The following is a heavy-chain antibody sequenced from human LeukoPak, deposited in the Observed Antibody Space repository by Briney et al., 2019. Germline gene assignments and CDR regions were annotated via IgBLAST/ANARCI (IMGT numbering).Heavy chain of an antibody. Sequence: GGSLRLFCTASGFTFINYDMNWVRQAPGKGLEWISYIRPSGNIIYYADFLKGRFSISRDNGKNTMFLQMNTLRAEDTAVYYCARDRGGFYFDLWGQGTLVTVSS. J-gene: IGHJ4*02. V-gene: IGHV3-48*03. CDR1: GFTFINYD. CDR3: ARDRGGFYFDL. D-gene: IGHD3-10*01. CDR2: IRPSGNII.